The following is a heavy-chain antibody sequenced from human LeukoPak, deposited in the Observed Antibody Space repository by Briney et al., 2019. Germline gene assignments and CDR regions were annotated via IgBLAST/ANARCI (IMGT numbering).Heavy chain of an antibody. J-gene: IGHJ4*02. CDR1: GFTFSSYG. V-gene: IGHV3-30*02. D-gene: IGHD3-22*01. CDR2: IRYDGSNK. Sequence: GGSLRLSCAASGFTFSSYGMHWVRQAPGKGLEWVAFIRYDGSNKYYADSVKGRFTISRDNSKNTLYLQMNSLRAEDTAVYYCAKVKEGDYYDSSGYSSFDYWGQGTLVTVSS. CDR3: AKVKEGDYYDSSGYSSFDY.